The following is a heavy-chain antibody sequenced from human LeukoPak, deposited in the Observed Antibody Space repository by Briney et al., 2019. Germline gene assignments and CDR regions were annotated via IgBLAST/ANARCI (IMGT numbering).Heavy chain of an antibody. J-gene: IGHJ4*02. CDR3: AKRTTAFDS. D-gene: IGHD4-11*01. V-gene: IGHV3-23*01. CDR1: GFTFSTYA. Sequence: GGSLRLSCAASGFTFSTYAMNWVRQAPGKGLEWVSGISGSSASTYYADSVKGRFTISRDNSKNTLSLQMDSLRVEDTAVYYCAKRTTAFDSWGLGTLVTVSS. CDR2: ISGSSAST.